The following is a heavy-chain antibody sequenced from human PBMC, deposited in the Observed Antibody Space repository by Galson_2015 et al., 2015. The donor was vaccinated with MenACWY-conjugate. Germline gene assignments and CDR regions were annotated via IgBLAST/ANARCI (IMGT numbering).Heavy chain of an antibody. CDR3: TTYQAAMVTPDYYYYYMDV. D-gene: IGHD5-18*01. CDR1: GFTFSNAW. Sequence: SLRLSCAASGFTFSNAWMNWVRQAPGKGLEWVGRIKSKTDGGTTDYAAPVKGRFTISRDDSKNTLYLQMNSLKTEDTAVYYCTTYQAAMVTPDYYYYYMDVWGKGTTVTVSS. CDR2: IKSKTDGGTT. J-gene: IGHJ6*03. V-gene: IGHV3-15*07.